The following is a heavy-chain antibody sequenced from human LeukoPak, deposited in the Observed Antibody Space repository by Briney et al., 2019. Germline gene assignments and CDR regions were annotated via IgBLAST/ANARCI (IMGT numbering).Heavy chain of an antibody. D-gene: IGHD4-23*01. CDR1: GYTFTSYY. CDR2: INPSGGST. Sequence: ASVKVSCKASGYTFTSYYMHWVRQAPGQGLEWMGIINPSGGSTSYAQKFQGRVTITADKSTSTAYMELSSLRSEDTAVYYCASPQVVTHDAFDIWGQGTMVTVSS. V-gene: IGHV1-46*01. CDR3: ASPQVVTHDAFDI. J-gene: IGHJ3*02.